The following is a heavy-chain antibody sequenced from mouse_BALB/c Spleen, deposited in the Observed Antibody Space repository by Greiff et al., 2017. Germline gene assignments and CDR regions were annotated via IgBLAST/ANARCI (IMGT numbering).Heavy chain of an antibody. Sequence: EVMLVESGGGLVKPGGSLKLSCAASGFTFSDYYMYWVRQTPEKRLEWVATISDGGSYTYYPDSVKGRFTISRDNAKNNLYLQMSSLKSEDTAMYYCARGYYDYDRVYAMDYWGQGTSVTVSS. CDR3: ARGYYDYDRVYAMDY. J-gene: IGHJ4*01. CDR2: ISDGGSYT. V-gene: IGHV5-4*02. D-gene: IGHD2-4*01. CDR1: GFTFSDYY.